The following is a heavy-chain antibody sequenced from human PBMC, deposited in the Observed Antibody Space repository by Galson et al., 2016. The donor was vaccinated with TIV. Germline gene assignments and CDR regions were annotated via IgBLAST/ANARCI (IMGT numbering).Heavy chain of an antibody. Sequence: SLRLSCAASGFIFRNYNIHWVRQAPGNGPEWVAFISYSGGNKYYGDSVKGRFTISRDNSKDTVNLEMNSLRIEDTAMYYCAKAQEKYFNNLYYGMAVGGQGTMVTVSS. D-gene: IGHD2/OR15-2a*01. J-gene: IGHJ6*02. CDR3: AKAQEKYFNNLYYGMAV. CDR1: GFIFRNYN. V-gene: IGHV3-30*18. CDR2: ISYSGGNK.